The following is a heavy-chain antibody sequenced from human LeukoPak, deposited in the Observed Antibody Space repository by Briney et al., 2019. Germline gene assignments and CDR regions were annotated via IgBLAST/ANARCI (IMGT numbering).Heavy chain of an antibody. Sequence: GGSLRLSCAASGFTFSSYAMTWVRQVPGKGLEWVSSITGDGSTTDYAVSVKGRFTISSDNSKNTLYLQMNSLRAEDRAIYYCARASGSSGYYQLPFDYWGQGTLLTISS. CDR1: GFTFSSYA. CDR3: ARASGSSGYYQLPFDY. D-gene: IGHD3-22*01. CDR2: ITGDGSTT. J-gene: IGHJ4*02. V-gene: IGHV3-23*01.